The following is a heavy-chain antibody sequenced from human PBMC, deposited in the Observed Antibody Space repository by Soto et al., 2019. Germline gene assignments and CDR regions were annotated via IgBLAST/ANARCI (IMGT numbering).Heavy chain of an antibody. V-gene: IGHV3-23*01. CDR3: AKKVNSGSGSQFFDY. J-gene: IGHJ4*02. Sequence: LRLSCAASGFTFSSYSMSWVRQAPGKGLEWVSGFRSGGDDDTTYYADSVRGRFTISRDNSKNTLFLQMNSLRAEDTAIYYCAKKVNSGSGSQFFDYFGQGTLVPFSS. CDR1: GFTFSSYS. D-gene: IGHD3-10*01. CDR2: FRSGGDDDTT.